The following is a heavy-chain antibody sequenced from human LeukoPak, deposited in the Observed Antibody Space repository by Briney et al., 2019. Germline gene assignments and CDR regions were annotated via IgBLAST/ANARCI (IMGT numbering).Heavy chain of an antibody. CDR3: ARAGNYYDTTAYYFDY. Sequence: SETLSLTCAVYGGSFSGYYWSWIRQPPGKGLEWIGEINHSGSTNYNPSLKSRVTISVDTSKNQFSLKLSSVTAADTAVYYCARAGNYYDTTAYYFDYWGQGTLVTVSS. J-gene: IGHJ4*02. D-gene: IGHD3-22*01. V-gene: IGHV4-34*01. CDR2: INHSGST. CDR1: GGSFSGYY.